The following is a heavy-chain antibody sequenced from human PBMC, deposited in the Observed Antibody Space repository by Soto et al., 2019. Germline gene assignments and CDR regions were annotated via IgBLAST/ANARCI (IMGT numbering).Heavy chain of an antibody. D-gene: IGHD6-19*01. J-gene: IGHJ4*02. Sequence: QVQLVQSGAEVKKPGASVKVSCKASGYTFTSYAMHWVRQAPGQRLEWMGWINAGNGNTKYSQKFQGRVTITRDTSASTAYMELSSLRSEDTAVYYCARDIFSIAVERELDYWGQGTLVTVSS. CDR1: GYTFTSYA. V-gene: IGHV1-3*01. CDR2: INAGNGNT. CDR3: ARDIFSIAVERELDY.